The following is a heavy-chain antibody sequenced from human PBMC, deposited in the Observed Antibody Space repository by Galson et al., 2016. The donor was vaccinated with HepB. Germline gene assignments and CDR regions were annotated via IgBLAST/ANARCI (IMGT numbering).Heavy chain of an antibody. Sequence: TLSLTCTVSGGSISNGDFSWSWIRQHPGKGLEWIGYIYYSGSTYYNASLKSRVTISVDTYKNQFSLKLSSVTAADTAVYYCARVAHYYYAMDVWGQGTTVTVSS. CDR1: GGSISNGDFS. J-gene: IGHJ6*02. V-gene: IGHV4-31*03. CDR3: ARVAHYYYAMDV. CDR2: IYYSGST.